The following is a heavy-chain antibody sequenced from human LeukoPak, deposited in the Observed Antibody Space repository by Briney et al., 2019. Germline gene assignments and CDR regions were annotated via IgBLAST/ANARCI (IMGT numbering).Heavy chain of an antibody. D-gene: IGHD3-3*01. J-gene: IGHJ3*02. CDR2: IYYSGST. V-gene: IGHV4-59*01. CDR3: ARGRFLDAFDI. CDR1: GGSISSSY. Sequence: SETLSLTCTVSGGSISSSYWSWIRQPPGKGLEWIGYIYYSGSTKYKPSLKSRVTISVDTSKNQFSLKLSSVTAADTAVYYCARGRFLDAFDIWGQGTMVTVSS.